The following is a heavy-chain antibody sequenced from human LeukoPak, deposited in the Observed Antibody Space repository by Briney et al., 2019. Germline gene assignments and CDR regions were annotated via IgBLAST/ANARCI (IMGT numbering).Heavy chain of an antibody. Sequence: KPSETLSLTCAVYGGSFSGYYWSWIRQPPGKGVEWIGEINHSGSTNYNPSLKSRVTISVDTSKNQFSLKLNSVTAADTAVYYCAKSPPGGYSYGFDYWGQGTLVTVSS. D-gene: IGHD5-18*01. CDR3: AKSPPGGYSYGFDY. V-gene: IGHV4-34*01. CDR2: INHSGST. CDR1: GGSFSGYY. J-gene: IGHJ4*02.